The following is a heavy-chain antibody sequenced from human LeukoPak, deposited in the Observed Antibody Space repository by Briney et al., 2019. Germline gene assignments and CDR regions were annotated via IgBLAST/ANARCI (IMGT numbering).Heavy chain of an antibody. CDR1: GYTFTTNG. J-gene: IGHJ6*02. CDR2: ISAYNGNT. Sequence: ASVKVSCKASGYTFTTNGISWVRQAPGQGLQWMGWISAYNGNTNYAQKLQDRVTMTTDTSTSTAYMELRSLRSDDTAVYYCARVDYYYGMDVWGQGTTVTVSS. V-gene: IGHV1-18*01. CDR3: ARVDYYYGMDV.